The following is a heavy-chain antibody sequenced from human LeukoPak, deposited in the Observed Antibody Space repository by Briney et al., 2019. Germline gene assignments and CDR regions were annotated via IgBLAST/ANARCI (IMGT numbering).Heavy chain of an antibody. D-gene: IGHD2-2*01. J-gene: IGHJ4*02. V-gene: IGHV3-7*01. CDR3: ARALDTSSSRYQPFEY. CDR2: VKKDGSEK. CDR1: GFTLSSYW. Sequence: RGSLRLSCAASGFTLSSYWMSWVRLAPGKGLEWVANVKKDGSEKYYVDSVKGRFTISRDNAKNSLFLQMNSLRAEDTAVYYCARALDTSSSRYQPFEYWGQGTLVTVSS.